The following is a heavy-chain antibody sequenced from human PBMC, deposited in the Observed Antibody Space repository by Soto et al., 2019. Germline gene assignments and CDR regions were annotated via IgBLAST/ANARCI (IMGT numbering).Heavy chain of an antibody. CDR3: ARHGTNTVTTRLDV. J-gene: IGHJ6*04. CDR1: GGSISSSSYY. V-gene: IGHV4-39*01. CDR2: IYYSGST. Sequence: SETLSLTCTVSGGSISSSSYYWGWIRQPPGKGLEWIGSIYYSGSTYYNPSLKSRVTISVDTSKNQFSLKLSSVTAADTAVYYCARHGTNTVTTRLDVWGKGTTVTVSS. D-gene: IGHD4-17*01.